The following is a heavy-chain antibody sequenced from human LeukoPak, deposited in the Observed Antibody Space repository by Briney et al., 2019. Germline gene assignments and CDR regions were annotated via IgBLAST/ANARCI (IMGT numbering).Heavy chain of an antibody. CDR2: INHSWST. J-gene: IGHJ5*02. Sequence: SETLSLTCTVPGYSISNNFYWAWIRQSPGKGLEWIVSINHSWSTYYNPSLKSRVTISVDTSKNQFSLKLTSVTAADTAVYYCARHGLYSSSWFTADPWGQGTLVTVSS. V-gene: IGHV4-38-2*02. D-gene: IGHD6-13*01. CDR1: GYSISNNFY. CDR3: ARHGLYSSSWFTADP.